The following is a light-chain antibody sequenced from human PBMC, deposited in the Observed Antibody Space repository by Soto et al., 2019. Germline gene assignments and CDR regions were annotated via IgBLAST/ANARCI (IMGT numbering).Light chain of an antibody. J-gene: IGLJ1*01. Sequence: LNQPASVSESPGQSITIYCTETSSDVGSYNVVSWYQQHPGKAPKLLIYEVSKRPSGVSDRFSGSKSGNTASLTISGLQAEDEADYHCCSYAGSSSAYVFGTGTKVTV. CDR3: CSYAGSSSAYV. CDR1: SSDVGSYNV. CDR2: EVS. V-gene: IGLV2-23*02.